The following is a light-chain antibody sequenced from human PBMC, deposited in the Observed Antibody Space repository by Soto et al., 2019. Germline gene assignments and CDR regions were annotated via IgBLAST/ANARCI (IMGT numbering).Light chain of an antibody. Sequence: QSALTQPAAVSGSPGQSITISCTGTSSDVGCYNYVSWYQQEPGKAPKLMIYDVFNRPSGVSNRFSASKSGNTASLTISGLQAEDEADYYCSSYTSGTTFVFGTGTQLTVL. CDR2: DVF. CDR1: SSDVGCYNY. CDR3: SSYTSGTTFV. V-gene: IGLV2-14*01. J-gene: IGLJ7*01.